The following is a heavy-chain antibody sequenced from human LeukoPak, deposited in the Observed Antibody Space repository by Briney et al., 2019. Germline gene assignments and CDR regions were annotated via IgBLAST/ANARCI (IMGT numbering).Heavy chain of an antibody. CDR3: AKEGD. Sequence: GGSLRLSCVASGFTFDDYAMHWVRQAPGKGLEWVSGIRWNSGSIGYADSVKGRFTISRDNAKNSLYLQMNSLRAEDTALYYCAKEGDWGQGTLVTVSS. CDR2: IRWNSGSI. CDR1: GFTFDDYA. J-gene: IGHJ4*02. V-gene: IGHV3-9*01.